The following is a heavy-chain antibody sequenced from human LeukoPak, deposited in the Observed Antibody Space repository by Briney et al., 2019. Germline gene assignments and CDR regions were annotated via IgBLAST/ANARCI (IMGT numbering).Heavy chain of an antibody. D-gene: IGHD3-22*01. J-gene: IGHJ4*02. Sequence: ASVKVSCKASGYTFTSYYMHWVRQAPGQGLEWMGIINPSGGSTSYAQKFQGRVTMTRDTSTSTVYMELSSLRSEDTAVYYCARDGVWYYYESSGYSDFWGQGTLVTVSS. CDR3: ARDGVWYYYESSGYSDF. V-gene: IGHV1-46*01. CDR1: GYTFTSYY. CDR2: INPSGGST.